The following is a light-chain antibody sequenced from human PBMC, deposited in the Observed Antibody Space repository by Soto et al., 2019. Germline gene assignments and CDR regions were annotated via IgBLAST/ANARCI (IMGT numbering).Light chain of an antibody. CDR1: QSVSNNY. CDR3: QQYGSSPPYT. J-gene: IGKJ2*01. V-gene: IGKV3-20*01. CDR2: GSS. Sequence: EVVLTQSPGTLSLYRGERATLSCRASQSVSNNYLAWYQQKPGQSPKLLIFGSSDRATGIPDRFSGSGSGTDFTLTISSLEPEDFAVYYCQQYGSSPPYTFGQGTKLEIK.